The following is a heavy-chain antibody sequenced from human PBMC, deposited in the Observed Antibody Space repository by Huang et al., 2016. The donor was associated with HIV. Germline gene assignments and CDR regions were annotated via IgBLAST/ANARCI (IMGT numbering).Heavy chain of an antibody. CDR1: GGSVSSDGYY. D-gene: IGHD3-10*01. CDR2: IYHSGMT. CDR3: ARYRSRGGFGNYFGY. Sequence: QVQLQESGPGLVKPSQTLSLTCTVSGGSVSSDGYYWSWIRQPPGKGLEWIGYIYHSGMTYYNPSRKSRVTMSIDTSKNQFALHLSSVTAADTAVYYCARYRSRGGFGNYFGYWGQVTLVTVSS. V-gene: IGHV4-30-4*08. J-gene: IGHJ4*02.